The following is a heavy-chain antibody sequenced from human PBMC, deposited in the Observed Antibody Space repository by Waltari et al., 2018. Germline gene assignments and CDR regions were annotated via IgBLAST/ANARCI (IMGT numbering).Heavy chain of an antibody. J-gene: IGHJ4*02. CDR3: AAFLPDWGRGRDY. Sequence: QVQLQESGPGLVKPSETLSLTCAVSGHSISSTYYWGWIRQSPGRGLEWIARIYHNGFKDYNPSLKSRVTLSLDTSNNRFSLSLGSVTAADAAVYYCAAFLPDWGRGRDYWGQGVLVTVSS. CDR1: GHSISSTYY. CDR2: IYHNGFK. D-gene: IGHD7-27*01. V-gene: IGHV4-38-2*01.